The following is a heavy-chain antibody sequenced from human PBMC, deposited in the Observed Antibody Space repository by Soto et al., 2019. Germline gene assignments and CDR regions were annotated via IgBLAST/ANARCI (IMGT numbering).Heavy chain of an antibody. D-gene: IGHD3-10*01. CDR2: ISAYNGNT. Sequence: QVQLVQSGAEVKKPGASVKVSCKASGYTFTSYGITWVRQAPGQGLECMGWISAYNGNTNDAQKLQGRVTMTTDTSTSTAYMELRSVGSDDTALYYCARDGPMDRAFDIWGQGTMGTVSS. CDR3: ARDGPMDRAFDI. V-gene: IGHV1-18*01. J-gene: IGHJ3*02. CDR1: GYTFTSYG.